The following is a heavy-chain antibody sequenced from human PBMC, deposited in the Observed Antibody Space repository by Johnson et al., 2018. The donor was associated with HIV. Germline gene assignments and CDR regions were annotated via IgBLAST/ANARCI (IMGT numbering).Heavy chain of an antibody. J-gene: IGHJ3*02. CDR3: ARDGLAANAFDT. Sequence: QVQLVESGGGVVQPGRSLRLSCAASGFAFSNFGMHWVRQAPGKGLEWVAVTSYDGSNKYYADSVKGRFTISRDNSKNTLYLQMNSLRAEDTAVYYCARDGLAANAFDTWGQGTMVTVSS. CDR1: GFAFSNFG. D-gene: IGHD3/OR15-3a*01. V-gene: IGHV3-30*03. CDR2: TSYDGSNK.